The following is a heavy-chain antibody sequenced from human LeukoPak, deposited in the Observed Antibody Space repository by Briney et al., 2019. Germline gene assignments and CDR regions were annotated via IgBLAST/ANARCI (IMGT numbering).Heavy chain of an antibody. D-gene: IGHD6-19*01. CDR3: AKDRSTGWYAGFDC. V-gene: IGHV3-30*18. CDR2: ISYDGNNE. CDR1: GFTFSSYG. J-gene: IGHJ4*02. Sequence: PGGSLRLSCAASGFTFSSYGIHWVRQAPGKGLERVAVISYDGNNEYYADSVKGRFTISGDNSKSTVYLQMNSLRGEDTAVYYCAKDRSTGWYAGFDCWGQGTLVTVSS.